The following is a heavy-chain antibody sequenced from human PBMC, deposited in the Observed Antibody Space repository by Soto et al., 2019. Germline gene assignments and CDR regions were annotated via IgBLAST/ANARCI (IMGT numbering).Heavy chain of an antibody. CDR1: GGSIRGYY. D-gene: IGHD5-18*01. V-gene: IGHV4-59*01. Sequence: PSETLSLTCTVSGGSIRGYYWGWMRQPPGKGPDWIGHIYYSGSTTYNPSLKSRVTISVDTSKNQFSLKLSFVTAADTAVYYCARVGYSFGYYSDYWSQGTLVTVS. J-gene: IGHJ4*02. CDR2: IYYSGST. CDR3: ARVGYSFGYYSDY.